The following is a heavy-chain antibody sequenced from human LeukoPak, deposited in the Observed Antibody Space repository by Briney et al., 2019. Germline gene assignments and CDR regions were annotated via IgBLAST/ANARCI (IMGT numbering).Heavy chain of an antibody. D-gene: IGHD1-1*01. J-gene: IGHJ4*02. V-gene: IGHV1-2*02. Sequence: ASVKVSCKASGYTFTGYYMHWVRQAPGQGLEWMGWINPNSAGTNYAHNFQGRVTMTRDTSTNTAYMDLSSLRSDDTAVYYCARGITTGAPYWGQGTPVTVSS. CDR3: ARGITTGAPY. CDR2: INPNSAGT. CDR1: GYTFTGYY.